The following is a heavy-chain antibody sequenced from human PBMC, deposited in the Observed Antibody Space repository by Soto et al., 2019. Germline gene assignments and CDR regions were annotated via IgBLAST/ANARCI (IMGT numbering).Heavy chain of an antibody. CDR3: ARTLTMVRGAELDYFDY. J-gene: IGHJ4*02. CDR1: GFTFSSYS. V-gene: IGHV3-48*02. D-gene: IGHD3-10*01. Sequence: EVQLVESGGGLVQPGGSLRLSCAASGFTFSSYSMNWVRQAPGKGLEWVSYISSSSSTIYYADSMKGRFTISRDNAKNSLYLQMNSLRDEDTAVYYCARTLTMVRGAELDYFDYWGQGTLVTVSS. CDR2: ISSSSSTI.